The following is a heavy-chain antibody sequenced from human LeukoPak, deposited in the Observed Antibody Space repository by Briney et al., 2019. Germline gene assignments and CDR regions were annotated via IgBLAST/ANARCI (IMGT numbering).Heavy chain of an antibody. CDR1: GFTFTSSA. CDR3: AADVVVAADYYYGMDV. CDR2: IVVGSGNT. Sequence: SVKVSCKASGFTFTSSAMQWVRQARGQRLEWIGWIVVGSGNTNYAQKFQERVTITRGMSTSTAYMELSSLRSEDTAVYYCAADVVVAADYYYGMDVWGQGTTVTVSS. J-gene: IGHJ6*02. V-gene: IGHV1-58*02. D-gene: IGHD2-15*01.